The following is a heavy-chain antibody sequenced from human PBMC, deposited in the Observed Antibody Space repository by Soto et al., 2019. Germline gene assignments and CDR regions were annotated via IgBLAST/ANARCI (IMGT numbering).Heavy chain of an antibody. Sequence: SETLSLTCTVAGGSISSSSCYWGWIRQPPGKGLEWIESINYSGNTFYPPSLKGRVTLSVDTSKTQVSLTLSSVTAADTAVYYCARVHYDILPGYHRGYFDYWGQGILGTVSS. CDR2: INYSGNT. D-gene: IGHD3-9*01. CDR1: GGSISSSSCY. CDR3: ARVHYDILPGYHRGYFDY. J-gene: IGHJ4*02. V-gene: IGHV4-39*01.